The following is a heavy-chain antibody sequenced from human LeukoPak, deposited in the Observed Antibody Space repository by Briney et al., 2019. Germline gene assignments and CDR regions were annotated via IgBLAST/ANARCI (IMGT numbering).Heavy chain of an antibody. CDR2: IYYSGST. V-gene: IGHV4-59*01. D-gene: IGHD5-18*01. CDR1: GGSISSYY. J-gene: IGHJ6*03. CDR3: ARGLWSYGYLFHYYYYMDV. Sequence: PSETLSLTCTVSGGSISSYYWSWIRQPPGKGLEWIGYIYYSGSTNYNPSLKSRVTISVDTSKNQFSLKLSSVTAADTAVYYCARGLWSYGYLFHYYYYMDVWGKGTTVTIS.